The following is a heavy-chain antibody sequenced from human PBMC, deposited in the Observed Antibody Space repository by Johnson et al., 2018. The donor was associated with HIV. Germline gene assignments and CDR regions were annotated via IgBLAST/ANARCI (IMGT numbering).Heavy chain of an antibody. Sequence: QVQLVESGGGVVRPGRSLSLSCTASGFTFSTYAMHWVRQAPGKGLEWVAIISDDVNNKYYADSVKGRFTISRDNSKNMLFLQMRSLRAEDTAVYYCAKDLEGHDVFDIWGQGTAVTVSS. J-gene: IGHJ3*02. CDR3: AKDLEGHDVFDI. V-gene: IGHV3-30*04. CDR1: GFTFSTYA. CDR2: ISDDVNNK. D-gene: IGHD3-3*01.